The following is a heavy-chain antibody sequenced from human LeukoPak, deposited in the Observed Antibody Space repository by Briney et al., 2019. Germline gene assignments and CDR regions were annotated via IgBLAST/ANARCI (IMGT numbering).Heavy chain of an antibody. CDR1: GYGFTSYW. Sequence: GESLKISCKGSGYGFTSYWIGWVRQMPGKGLGWMGIIYPGDSDTRYSPSFQGQVTISADKSISTAYLQWSSLKASDTAMYYCARQAPYYYDSSGYYKAYYYYYGMDVWGQGTTVTVSS. CDR2: IYPGDSDT. V-gene: IGHV5-51*01. CDR3: ARQAPYYYDSSGYYKAYYYYYGMDV. D-gene: IGHD3-22*01. J-gene: IGHJ6*02.